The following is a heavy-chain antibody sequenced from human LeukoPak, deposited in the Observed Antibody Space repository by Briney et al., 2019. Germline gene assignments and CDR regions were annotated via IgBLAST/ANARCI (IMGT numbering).Heavy chain of an antibody. V-gene: IGHV4-34*01. CDR3: ARGTCSGGSCYSGYYFDY. D-gene: IGHD2-15*01. CDR1: GFSFNNVW. J-gene: IGHJ4*02. CDR2: INHSGST. Sequence: GSLRLSCAASGFSFNNVWMSWIRQPPGKGLEWIGEINHSGSTNYNPSLKSRVTISVDTSKNQFSLELSSVTAADTAVHYCARGTCSGGSCYSGYYFDYWGQGTLVTVSS.